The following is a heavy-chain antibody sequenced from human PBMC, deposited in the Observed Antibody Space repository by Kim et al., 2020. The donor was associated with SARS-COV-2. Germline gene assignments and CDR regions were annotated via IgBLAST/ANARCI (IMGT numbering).Heavy chain of an antibody. Sequence: GGSLRLSCAASGFTFSTYVMHWVRQAPGKGLEWVALIWFDGTNRYYADSVKGRFTISRDNSKNTLYLQMNRLRDEDTAVYYCARGGGHCGGDCYGVDYWGQGTLVTVSS. J-gene: IGHJ4*02. CDR2: IWFDGTNR. CDR3: ARGGGHCGGDCYGVDY. V-gene: IGHV3-33*01. D-gene: IGHD2-21*02. CDR1: GFTFSTYV.